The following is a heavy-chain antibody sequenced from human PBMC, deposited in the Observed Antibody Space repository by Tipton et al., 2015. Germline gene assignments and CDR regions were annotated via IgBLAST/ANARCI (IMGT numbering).Heavy chain of an antibody. CDR3: AREVRHCAGGSCYSLDH. V-gene: IGHV4-39*02. CDR2: TYDSGRT. CDR1: GASISSSNYY. Sequence: TLSLTCSVSGASISSSNYYWDWVRQPPGKGLEWIGNTYDSGRTSYNPSLRSRVTISADVSQNLFSLGLSSVTAADTAVYYCAREVRHCAGGSCYSLDHWGRGALVTVSS. J-gene: IGHJ4*02. D-gene: IGHD2-15*01.